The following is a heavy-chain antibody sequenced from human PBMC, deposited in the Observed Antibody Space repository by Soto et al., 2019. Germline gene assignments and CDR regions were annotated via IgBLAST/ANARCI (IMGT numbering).Heavy chain of an antibody. CDR2: IYSGGST. D-gene: IGHD1-26*01. Sequence: EVQLVETGGGLIQPGGSLRLSCAASGFTVSSNYMSWVRQAPGKGLEWVSVIYSGGSTYYADSVKGRFTISRDNSKNTLYLQMNSLRAEDTAVYYCARDRGWDVRAAWDYWGQGTLVTVSS. CDR3: ARDRGWDVRAAWDY. V-gene: IGHV3-53*02. CDR1: GFTVSSNY. J-gene: IGHJ4*02.